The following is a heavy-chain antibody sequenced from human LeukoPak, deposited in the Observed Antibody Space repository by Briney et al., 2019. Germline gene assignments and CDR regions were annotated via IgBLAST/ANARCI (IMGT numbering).Heavy chain of an antibody. J-gene: IGHJ4*02. CDR1: GFTFSDYW. D-gene: IGHD3-10*01. CDR2: IKQDGSEK. CDR3: AKRGIVIRAVIIIGFHKEAYYFDY. Sequence: PGGSLRLSCAASGFTFSDYWMTWVRQAPGKGLEWVANIKQDGSEKDYVDSVKGRFTISRDTSKNTVYLQMNSLRVEDTAVYFCAKRGIVIRAVIIIGFHKEAYYFDYWGQGILVTVSS. V-gene: IGHV3-7*03.